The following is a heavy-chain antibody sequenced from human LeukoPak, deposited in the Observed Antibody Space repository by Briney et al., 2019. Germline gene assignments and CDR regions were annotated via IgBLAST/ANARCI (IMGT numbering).Heavy chain of an antibody. Sequence: SETLSLTCAVYGGSFSGYYWSWIRQPPGKGLGWIGEIYHSGSTNYNPSLKSRVTISVDKSKNQFSLKLSSVTAADTAVYYCASYGSGSSGGSWGQGTLVTVSS. CDR3: ASYGSGSSGGS. V-gene: IGHV4-34*01. CDR1: GGSFSGYY. J-gene: IGHJ5*02. D-gene: IGHD3-10*01. CDR2: IYHSGST.